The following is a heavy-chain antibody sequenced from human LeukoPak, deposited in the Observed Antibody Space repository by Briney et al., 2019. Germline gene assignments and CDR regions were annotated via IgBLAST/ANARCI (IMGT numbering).Heavy chain of an antibody. J-gene: IGHJ4*02. CDR3: ARVQYYYDSSGQQIDY. CDR1: GFTFSSYG. Sequence: PGGTLRLSCAASGFTFSSYGMSWVRQAPGKGLEWVSSISSSSSYIYYADSVKGRFTISRDNAKNSLYLQMNSLRAEDTAVYYCARVQYYYDSSGQQIDYWGQGTLVTVSS. CDR2: ISSSSSYI. V-gene: IGHV3-21*01. D-gene: IGHD3-22*01.